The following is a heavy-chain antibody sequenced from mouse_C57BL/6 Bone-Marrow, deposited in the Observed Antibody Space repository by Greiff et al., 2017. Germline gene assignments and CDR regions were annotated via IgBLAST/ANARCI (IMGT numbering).Heavy chain of an antibody. D-gene: IGHD1-1*01. Sequence: VQLQQSGAELARPGASVKLSCKASGYTFTSYWITWVKQRPGQGLEWIGDIYPGSGSTNYNEKFKSKATLTVDTSSSTAYMQLSSLTSEDSAVYYGARWRGTTVLDYWGQGTTLTVSS. CDR3: ARWRGTTVLDY. CDR1: GYTFTSYW. V-gene: IGHV1-55*01. CDR2: IYPGSGST. J-gene: IGHJ2*01.